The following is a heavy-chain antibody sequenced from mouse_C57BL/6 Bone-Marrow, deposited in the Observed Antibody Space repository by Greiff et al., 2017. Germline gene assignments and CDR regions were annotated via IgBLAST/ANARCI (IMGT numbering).Heavy chain of an antibody. D-gene: IGHD2-4*01. CDR1: GYTFTSYW. Sequence: VQLQQPGAELVMPGASVKLSCKASGYTFTSYWMHWVKQRPGQGLEWIGEIDPSDSYTNYNQKFKGKSTLTVDKSSSTAYMQLSSLTSEDSAVYYCAIVYDDDGYCDYWGQGTTLTVSS. J-gene: IGHJ2*01. V-gene: IGHV1-69*01. CDR3: AIVYDDDGYCDY. CDR2: IDPSDSYT.